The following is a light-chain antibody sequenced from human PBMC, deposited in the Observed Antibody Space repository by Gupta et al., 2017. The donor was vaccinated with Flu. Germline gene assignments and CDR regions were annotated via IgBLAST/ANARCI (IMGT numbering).Light chain of an antibody. V-gene: IGLV2-14*01. CDR1: ISDIGSLNP. CDR3: YSHTSFISWL. Sequence: SITISCTGPISDIGSLNPVSWYQHPPGTAPALMIYEVSKRASGVSDRFSGSKSGNTASLTISELQAEDEADYYCYSHTSFISWLFGGGTKLTVL. J-gene: IGLJ3*02. CDR2: EVS.